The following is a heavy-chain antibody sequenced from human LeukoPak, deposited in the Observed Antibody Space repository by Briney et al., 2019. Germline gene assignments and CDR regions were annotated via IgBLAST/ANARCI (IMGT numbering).Heavy chain of an antibody. Sequence: SETLSLTCTVSGGSISSSSYYWGWIRQPPGKGLEWIGSIYYSGSTYYNPSLKSRVTISVDTSKNQFSLKLSSVTAADTVVYYCARLNGLELPDWGQGTLVTVSS. D-gene: IGHD1-7*01. J-gene: IGHJ4*02. CDR3: ARLNGLELPD. CDR2: IYYSGST. CDR1: GGSISSSSYY. V-gene: IGHV4-39*01.